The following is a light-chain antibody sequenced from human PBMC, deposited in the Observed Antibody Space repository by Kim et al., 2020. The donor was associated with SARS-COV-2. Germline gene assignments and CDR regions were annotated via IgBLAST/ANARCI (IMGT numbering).Light chain of an antibody. CDR3: QTWGTGIHV. Sequence: TVKLTCTLSSGHSSYAIAWHQQQPEKGPRYLMKLNSDGSHSKGDGIPDRFSGSSSGAERYLTISSLQSEDEADYYCQTWGTGIHVFGTGTKVTVL. CDR1: SGHSSYA. V-gene: IGLV4-69*01. J-gene: IGLJ1*01. CDR2: LNSDGSH.